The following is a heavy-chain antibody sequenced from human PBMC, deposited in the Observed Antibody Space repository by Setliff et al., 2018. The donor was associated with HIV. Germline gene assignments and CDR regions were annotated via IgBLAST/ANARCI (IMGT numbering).Heavy chain of an antibody. V-gene: IGHV4-59*11. CDR2: IYDSGVT. CDR1: GATISRHF. J-gene: IGHJ4*02. CDR3: AREYHIAPAGTRVANYFDY. Sequence: SETLSLTCSVSGATISRHFWSWIRQSPGKGLEWIGTIYDSGVTKYNPSLQTRVRVSVDTSKSHLSLSLTSVTPADTAVYFCAREYHIAPAGTRVANYFDYWGQGTLVTVSS. D-gene: IGHD6-13*01.